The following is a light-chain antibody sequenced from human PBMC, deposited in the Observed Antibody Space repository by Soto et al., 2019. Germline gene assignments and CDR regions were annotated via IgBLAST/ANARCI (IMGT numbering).Light chain of an antibody. CDR3: CSYMRNSLYV. CDR1: SSDVGDYNY. Sequence: QSVLTQPASVSGSPGQSITISCTGTSSDVGDYNYVSWYPQHPGKAPKLMISAVSNRPSWVSDRFSGSKSGNTASLTISGLQAEDEADYYCSYMRNSLYVFGTGTKVT. J-gene: IGLJ1*01. V-gene: IGLV2-14*01. CDR2: AVS.